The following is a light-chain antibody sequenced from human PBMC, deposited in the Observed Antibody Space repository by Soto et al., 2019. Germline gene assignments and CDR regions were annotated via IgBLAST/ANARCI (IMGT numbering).Light chain of an antibody. V-gene: IGLV1-44*01. CDR2: TSN. CDR1: RSNIGRNT. CDR3: AAWDDSLNVVV. J-gene: IGLJ2*01. Sequence: QSVLTQPPSASGTPGQTVTISCSGSRSNIGRNTLNWYQQLPGTAPKLLISTSNQRPSGVRDRFSGSKSGTSASLAIRGLQSDDEADYYCAAWDDSLNVVVFGGGTKLTVL.